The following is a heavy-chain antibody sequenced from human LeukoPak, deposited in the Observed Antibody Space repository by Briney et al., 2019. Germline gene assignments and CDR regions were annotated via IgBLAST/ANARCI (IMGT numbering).Heavy chain of an antibody. CDR2: IVVDSGKT. V-gene: IGHV1-58*02. Sequence: SVKVSCKTSGFTFTTFAMQWVRQARGQGLEWIGWIVVDSGKTDFAQKFQDRVTITTDISTKTAYMELSSLRSEDTAVYYCARAGDSSGPYYFDYWGQGTLVTVSS. CDR3: ARAGDSSGPYYFDY. J-gene: IGHJ4*02. CDR1: GFTFTTFA. D-gene: IGHD3-22*01.